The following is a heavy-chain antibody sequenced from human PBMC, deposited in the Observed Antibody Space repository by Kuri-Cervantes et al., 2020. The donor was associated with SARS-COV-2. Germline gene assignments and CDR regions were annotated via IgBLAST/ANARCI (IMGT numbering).Heavy chain of an antibody. D-gene: IGHD4-11*01. V-gene: IGHV4-30-2*01. CDR1: GGSISSGGYS. CDR2: IYHSGST. CDR3: ARRINYWWFDP. Sequence: SCAVSGGSISSGGYSWSWIRQPPGKGLEWIGYIYHSGSTYYNPSLKSRVTISVDRPKNQFSLKLSSVTAADTAVYYCARRINYWWFDPWGQGTLVTVSS. J-gene: IGHJ5*02.